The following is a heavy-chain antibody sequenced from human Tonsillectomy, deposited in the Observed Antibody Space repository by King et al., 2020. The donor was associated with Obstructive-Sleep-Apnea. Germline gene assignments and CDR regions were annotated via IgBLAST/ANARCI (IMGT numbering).Heavy chain of an antibody. CDR2: IYCDDDK. Sequence: TLKESGPTLVKPTQTLTLTCTFSGLSVSSNEMRVAWIRQPPGKALEWLALIYCDDDKRYSPSLKSRLTITKDTSKNQVVLTMTNMDPVDTATYYCARPSGGHGMDVWGQGTTVTVSS. V-gene: IGHV2-5*02. CDR3: ARPSGGHGMDV. J-gene: IGHJ6*02. CDR1: GLSVSSNEMR.